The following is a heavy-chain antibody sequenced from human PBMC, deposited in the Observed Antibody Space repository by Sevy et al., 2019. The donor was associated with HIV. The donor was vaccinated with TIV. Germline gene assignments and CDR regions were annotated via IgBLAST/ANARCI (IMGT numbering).Heavy chain of an antibody. D-gene: IGHD3-3*02. CDR1: GGTFNSYV. Sequence: ASVKVSCKASGGTFNSYVVSWVRQAPGQGLEWMGAITPILGTTHYAQKFKGRVTITADESTNTVYMELSSLRSEDTAVYYCARWSISIDYWGQGTLVTVSS. J-gene: IGHJ4*02. V-gene: IGHV1-69*13. CDR3: ARWSISIDY. CDR2: ITPILGTT.